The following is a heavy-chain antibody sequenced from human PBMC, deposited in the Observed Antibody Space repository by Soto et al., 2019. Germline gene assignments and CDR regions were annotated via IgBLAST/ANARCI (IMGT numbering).Heavy chain of an antibody. CDR3: ASSYGNAWYTY. CDR1: GGSFSPYF. Sequence: SETLSLTCAVYGGSFSPYFWSWIRQSPEKGLEWIGYMHYTGITFSNPSLKSRVAMSVDKSKNEFTLQLTSVTAADTAVYYCASSYGNAWYTYWGQGIQVTVSS. D-gene: IGHD6-13*01. J-gene: IGHJ4*02. V-gene: IGHV4-59*01. CDR2: MHYTGIT.